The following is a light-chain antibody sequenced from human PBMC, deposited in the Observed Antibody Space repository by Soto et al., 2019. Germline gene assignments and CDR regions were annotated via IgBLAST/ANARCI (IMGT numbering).Light chain of an antibody. CDR1: SSDVGGYNY. V-gene: IGLV2-14*01. J-gene: IGLJ2*01. CDR2: DVS. CDR3: SSYTGSSTLV. Sequence: QSALTQPPSVSGSPGQSITISCTGTSSDVGGYNYVSWYQQHPGKAPKLMIYDVSNRPSGVSNRFSGSKSGNTASLTISGLQAEDEADYYCSSYTGSSTLVFGGGTKLTVL.